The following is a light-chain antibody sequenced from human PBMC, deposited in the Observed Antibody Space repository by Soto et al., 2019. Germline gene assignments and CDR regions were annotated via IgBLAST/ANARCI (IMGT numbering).Light chain of an antibody. CDR2: EGS. V-gene: IGLV2-23*01. CDR3: CSYAGSSTLYV. Sequence: QSVLTQPASVSGSPVQSITISFTGTSSDVGSYNLVSWYQQHPGKATKLMIYEGSKRPSGVSNRFSGSKSGNTASLTISGLQAEDDADYYCCSYAGSSTLYVVGTGTKLTVL. CDR1: SSDVGSYNL. J-gene: IGLJ1*01.